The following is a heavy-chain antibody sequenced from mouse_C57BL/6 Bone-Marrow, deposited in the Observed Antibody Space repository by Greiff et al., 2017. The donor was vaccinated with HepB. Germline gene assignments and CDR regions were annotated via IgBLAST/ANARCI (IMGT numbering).Heavy chain of an antibody. Sequence: EVMLVESGEGLVKPGGSLKLSCAASGFTFSSYAMSWVRQTPEKKLEWVAYISSGGDYIYYADTLKGRFTISRDNARNTLYLQMSSLKSEDTAMYYYTRASLLLRFDYWGQGTTLTVSS. V-gene: IGHV5-9-1*02. CDR3: TRASLLLRFDY. CDR2: ISSGGDYI. J-gene: IGHJ2*01. CDR1: GFTFSSYA. D-gene: IGHD1-1*01.